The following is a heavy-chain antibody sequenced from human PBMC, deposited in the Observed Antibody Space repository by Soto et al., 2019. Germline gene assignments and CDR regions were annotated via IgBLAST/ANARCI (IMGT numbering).Heavy chain of an antibody. CDR1: GAAFTNAW. D-gene: IGHD3-16*02. CDR2: IKSKADGGTT. J-gene: IGHJ4*02. CDR3: TTYDYIWGSDRIRWAY. Sequence: EVQLVESGGDLVKPGGSLRLSCAASGAAFTNAWMSWVRQAPGKGLEWVGRIKSKADGGTTDYAAPVQGRFTISRDDSKHMLYLQMNSLKTEDTAMYYCTTYDYIWGSDRIRWAYWGQGTLVTVSS. V-gene: IGHV3-15*01.